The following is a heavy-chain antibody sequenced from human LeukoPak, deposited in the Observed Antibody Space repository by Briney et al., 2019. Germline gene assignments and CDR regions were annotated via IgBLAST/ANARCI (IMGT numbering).Heavy chain of an antibody. CDR1: GYSISSGYY. V-gene: IGHV4-38-2*01. CDR3: ARMGVSYYYDSSTYYPVAFDV. Sequence: SETLSLTCAVSGYSISSGYYWGWIRQSPGKGLEWIGTIFHSGSIYYNPSLKSRVTLSVDTSNNQFSLKLSSVTAADTAVYYCARMGVSYYYDSSTYYPVAFDVWGQGTTLAVSS. CDR2: IFHSGSI. D-gene: IGHD3-22*01. J-gene: IGHJ3*01.